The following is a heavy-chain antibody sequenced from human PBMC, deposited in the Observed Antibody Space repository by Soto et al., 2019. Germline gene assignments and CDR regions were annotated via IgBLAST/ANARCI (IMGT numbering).Heavy chain of an antibody. CDR3: ARATTVTTRIAFDI. CDR1: GYTFTSYG. Sequence: GASVKVSCKASGYTFTSYGISWVRQAPGQGLEWMGWISAYNGNTNHAQKLQGRVTMTTDTSTSTAYMELRSLRSDDTAVYYCARATTVTTRIAFDIWGQGTMVTVSS. D-gene: IGHD4-17*01. CDR2: ISAYNGNT. J-gene: IGHJ3*02. V-gene: IGHV1-18*01.